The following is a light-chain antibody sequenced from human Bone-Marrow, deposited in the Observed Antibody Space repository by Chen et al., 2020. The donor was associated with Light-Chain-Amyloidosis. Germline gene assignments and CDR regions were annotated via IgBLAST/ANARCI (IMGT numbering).Light chain of an antibody. CDR3: SSYTSSSTRV. Sequence: QSALIQPASVSGSPGQPITISCTGTSSDIGDYNYVSWYQQHPGKAPKLMLYNVSNRPSGVSDRFSGSGSSVTASLTISGLQAEDEADYFCSSYTSSSTRVFGGGTKLTVL. V-gene: IGLV2-14*01. CDR1: SSDIGDYNY. J-gene: IGLJ3*02. CDR2: NVS.